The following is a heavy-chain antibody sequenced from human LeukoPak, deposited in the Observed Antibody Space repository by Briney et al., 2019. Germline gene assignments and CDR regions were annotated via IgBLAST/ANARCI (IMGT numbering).Heavy chain of an antibody. J-gene: IGHJ4*02. CDR1: GFTFSSYA. V-gene: IGHV3-48*04. Sequence: PGGSLRLSCAASGFTFSSYAMHWVRQAPGKGLEWVSYISSSSSTIYYADSVKGRFTISRDNAKNSLYLQMNSLRAEDTAVYYCAREGLLWFGDPRGTAVDWGQGTLVTVSS. CDR3: AREGLLWFGDPRGTAVD. CDR2: ISSSSSTI. D-gene: IGHD3-10*01.